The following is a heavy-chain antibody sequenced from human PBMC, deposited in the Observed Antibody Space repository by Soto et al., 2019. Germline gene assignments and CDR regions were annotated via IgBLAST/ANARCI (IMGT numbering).Heavy chain of an antibody. V-gene: IGHV1-69*06. J-gene: IGHJ5*02. CDR1: GGTFSSYA. CDR2: IIPIFGTA. Sequence: GASVKVSCKASGGTFSSYAISWVRQAPGQGLEWMGGIIPIFGTANYAQKFQGRVTVTADKSTSTAYMELSSLRSEDTAVYYCARDKLASFDPWGQGTLVTVSS. D-gene: IGHD1-1*01. CDR3: ARDKLASFDP.